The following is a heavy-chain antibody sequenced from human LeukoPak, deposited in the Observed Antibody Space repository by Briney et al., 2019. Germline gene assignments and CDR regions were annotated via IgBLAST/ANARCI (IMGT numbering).Heavy chain of an antibody. CDR3: ARARTDYYDSSGHDAFDI. Sequence: SVKVSCKASGGTFSSYAISWVRQAPGQGPEWMGGIIPIFGTANYAQKFQGRVTITADKSTSTAYMELSSLRSEDTAVYYCARARTDYYDSSGHDAFDIWGQGTMVTVSS. CDR1: GGTFSSYA. CDR2: IIPIFGTA. V-gene: IGHV1-69*06. J-gene: IGHJ3*02. D-gene: IGHD3-22*01.